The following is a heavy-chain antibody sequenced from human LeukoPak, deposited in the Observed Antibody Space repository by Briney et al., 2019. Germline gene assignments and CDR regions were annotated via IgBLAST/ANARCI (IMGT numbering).Heavy chain of an antibody. CDR2: MHYSGSS. CDR1: GDSISSSRYY. Sequence: SETLSLTCTVSGDSISSSRYYWGWIRQPPGKGLEWIGVMHYSGSSSYNPSLKSRVTISVDTSKNQFSLRLTSVTAADTAVYYCARYSSAQGWFDPWGQGTLVTVSA. V-gene: IGHV4-39*01. CDR3: ARYSSAQGWFDP. D-gene: IGHD3-22*01. J-gene: IGHJ5*02.